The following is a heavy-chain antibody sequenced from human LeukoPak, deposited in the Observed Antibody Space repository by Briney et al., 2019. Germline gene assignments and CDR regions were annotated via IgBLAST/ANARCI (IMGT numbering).Heavy chain of an antibody. J-gene: IGHJ5*02. Sequence: ASVKVSCKASGYTFTSYGISWVRQAPGQGLEWMGWISAYNGNTNYAQKLQGRVTMTTDTSTSTAYMELRSLRPGDTAVYYCARDRDEGNWFDPWGQGTLVTVSS. D-gene: IGHD3-10*01. CDR1: GYTFTSYG. CDR3: ARDRDEGNWFDP. V-gene: IGHV1-18*01. CDR2: ISAYNGNT.